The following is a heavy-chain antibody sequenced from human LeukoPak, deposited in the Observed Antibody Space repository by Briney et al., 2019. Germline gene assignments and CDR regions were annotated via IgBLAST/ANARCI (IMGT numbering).Heavy chain of an antibody. CDR1: GFTFSSYW. J-gene: IGHJ3*02. D-gene: IGHD3-22*01. Sequence: GGSLRLSCAASGFTFSSYWMHWVRQAPGKGLEWVSAISGSGGSTYYADSVKGRFTISRDNSKNTLYLQMNSLRAEDTAVYYCAKLVSIVVVIDFDIWGQGTMVTVSS. CDR2: ISGSGGST. V-gene: IGHV3-23*01. CDR3: AKLVSIVVVIDFDI.